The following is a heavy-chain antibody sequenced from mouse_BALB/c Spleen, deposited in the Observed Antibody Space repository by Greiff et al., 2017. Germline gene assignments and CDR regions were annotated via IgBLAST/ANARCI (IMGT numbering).Heavy chain of an antibody. CDR1: GYTFTSYW. J-gene: IGHJ4*01. Sequence: VQLQQSGTVLARPGASVKMSCKASGYTFTSYWMHWVKQRPGQGLEWIGAIYPGNSDTSYNQKFKGKAKLTAVTSTSTAYMELSSLTNEDSAVYYCTKRYRYDDYAMDYWGQGTSVTVSS. CDR2: IYPGNSDT. D-gene: IGHD2-14*01. CDR3: TKRYRYDDYAMDY. V-gene: IGHV1-5*01.